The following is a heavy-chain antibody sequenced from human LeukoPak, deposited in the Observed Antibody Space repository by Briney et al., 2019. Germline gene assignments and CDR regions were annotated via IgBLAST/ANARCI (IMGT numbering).Heavy chain of an antibody. CDR2: IRYDGSNK. CDR1: GFTFSSYG. Sequence: GGSLRLSCAASGFTFSSYGMHWVRQAPGKGLEWVAFIRYDGSNKYYADSVKGRFTISRDNSKNTLYLQMNSLRAEDTAVYYCAKVGPLGYYYYYMDVWGKGTTVTISS. CDR3: AKVGPLGYYYYYMDV. D-gene: IGHD7-27*01. V-gene: IGHV3-30*02. J-gene: IGHJ6*03.